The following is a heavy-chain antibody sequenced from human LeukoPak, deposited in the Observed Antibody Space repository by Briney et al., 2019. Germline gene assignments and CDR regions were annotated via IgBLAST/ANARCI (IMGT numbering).Heavy chain of an antibody. V-gene: IGHV3-74*01. Sequence: GGSLRLSCAASGFTFSSYWMHWVRQAPGKGLVWVSRIYSDGSSTNYADSVKGRFTISRDNAKNTLYLQMNSLRAEDTAVYCCARDRSSLGLWFGELRNWGQGTLVTVSS. J-gene: IGHJ4*02. CDR2: IYSDGSST. CDR3: ARDRSSLGLWFGELRN. CDR1: GFTFSSYW. D-gene: IGHD3-10*01.